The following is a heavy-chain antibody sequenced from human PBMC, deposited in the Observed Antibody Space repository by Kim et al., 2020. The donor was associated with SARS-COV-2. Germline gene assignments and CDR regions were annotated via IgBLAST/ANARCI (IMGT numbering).Heavy chain of an antibody. J-gene: IGHJ5*01. V-gene: IGHV4-59*01. CDR3: AKGAGWYDF. D-gene: IGHD6-19*01. Sequence: SETLSLTCTVSGGSISGSYWSWLRQPPGEGLEWIAYVHNSGRTNYNPSLKSRVSISMDSSQNQFSLKLSSVTAADSAVYYCAKGAGWYDFWGQGTLLTVS. CDR1: GGSISGSY. CDR2: VHNSGRT.